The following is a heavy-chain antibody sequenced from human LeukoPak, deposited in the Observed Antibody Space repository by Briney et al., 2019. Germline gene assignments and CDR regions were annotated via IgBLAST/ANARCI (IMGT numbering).Heavy chain of an antibody. CDR3: AKWPEGAMDYFDY. Sequence: GGSLRLSCAASGFTFSSYSMNWVRQAPGKGLEGVSYISSSSSTIYYADSVKGRFTISRDNAKHSLYLQMNSLRVEDTAIYYCAKWPEGAMDYFDYWGQGTLVTVYS. CDR1: GFTFSSYS. V-gene: IGHV3-48*01. J-gene: IGHJ4*02. D-gene: IGHD2-8*01. CDR2: ISSSSSTI.